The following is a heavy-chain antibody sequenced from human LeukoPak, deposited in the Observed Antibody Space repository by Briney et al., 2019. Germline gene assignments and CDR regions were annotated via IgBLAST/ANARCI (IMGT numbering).Heavy chain of an antibody. J-gene: IGHJ5*02. D-gene: IGHD2-15*01. CDR3: ASQGYCGGGTCHNWFDP. CDR1: GGPMNNYH. CDR2: IYYSGST. Sequence: SETLSLTYTVSGGPMNNYHWTWIRQPPGKGLEWIGHIYYSGSTNYNPSLKSRVTISVDTSKNQFSLKLSSVTAADTAVYYCASQGYCGGGTCHNWFDPWGQGTLVTVSS. V-gene: IGHV4-59*01.